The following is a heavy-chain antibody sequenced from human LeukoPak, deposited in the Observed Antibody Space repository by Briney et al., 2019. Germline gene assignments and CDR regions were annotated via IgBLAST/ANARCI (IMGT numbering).Heavy chain of an antibody. CDR2: INPSGGST. D-gene: IGHD5-24*01. CDR1: GFTFTNYN. Sequence: ASVKVSCKASGFTFTNYNLHWVRQAPGQRLEWMGIINPSGGSTNYAQNFQGRVTMTRDTSTSTVYMELSSLKSEDTAVYYCARVRDGYNDAYDMWGQGTMVTVSS. V-gene: IGHV1-46*01. CDR3: ARVRDGYNDAYDM. J-gene: IGHJ3*02.